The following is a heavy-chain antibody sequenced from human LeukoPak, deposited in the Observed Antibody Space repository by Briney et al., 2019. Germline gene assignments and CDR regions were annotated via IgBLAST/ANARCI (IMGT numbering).Heavy chain of an antibody. V-gene: IGHV1-69*06. J-gene: IGHJ3*02. CDR3: ARVYDNGYNQDAFDI. CDR2: IIPIFGTA. CDR1: GGTFSSYA. D-gene: IGHD5-24*01. Sequence: ASVKVSCTASGGTFSSYAISWVRRAPGQGLEWMGGIIPIFGTANYAQKFQGRVTITADKSTSTAYMELSSLRSEDTAVYYCARVYDNGYNQDAFDIWGQGTMVTVSS.